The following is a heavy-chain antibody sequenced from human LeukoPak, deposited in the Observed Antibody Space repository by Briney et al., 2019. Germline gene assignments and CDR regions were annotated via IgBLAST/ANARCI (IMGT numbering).Heavy chain of an antibody. CDR3: ARVVTALSCFDY. CDR1: GFTFSSYS. D-gene: IGHD2-21*02. Sequence: GGSLRLSCAASGFTFSSYSMNWVRQAPGKGLEWVSSISSSSSYIYYADSVKGRFTISRDNAKNSLYLQMNSLRAEDTAVYYCARVVTALSCFDYWGQRTLVTVSS. V-gene: IGHV3-21*01. CDR2: ISSSSSYI. J-gene: IGHJ4*02.